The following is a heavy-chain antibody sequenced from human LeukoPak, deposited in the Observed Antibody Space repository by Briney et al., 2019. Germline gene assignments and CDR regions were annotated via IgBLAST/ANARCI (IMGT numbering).Heavy chain of an antibody. CDR2: IKQDGSEK. CDR1: GFTFSSYG. J-gene: IGHJ4*02. CDR3: AREGYSKVGFDY. D-gene: IGHD4-11*01. Sequence: PGRSLRLSCAASGFTFSSYGMHWVRQAPGKGLEWVANIKQDGSEKYYVDSVKGRFTISRDNAKNSLYLQMNSLRVEDTAVYYCAREGYSKVGFDYWGQGTLVTVPS. V-gene: IGHV3-7*04.